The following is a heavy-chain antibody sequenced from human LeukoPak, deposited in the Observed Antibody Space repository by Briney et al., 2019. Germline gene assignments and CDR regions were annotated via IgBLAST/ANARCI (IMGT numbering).Heavy chain of an antibody. CDR2: IYTSGSS. V-gene: IGHV4-4*07. CDR1: GGSISSYY. CDR3: SRDQYYYASSGYLSDY. D-gene: IGHD3-22*01. J-gene: IGHJ4*02. Sequence: PSETLSLTCTVSGGSISSYYWSWIRQPAGKGLEWIGRIYTSGSSNYNPPLKNRVTISVDTSKNQFSLKPSALTARAPPWYFWSRDQYYYASSGYLSDYWGQGTLVPVSS.